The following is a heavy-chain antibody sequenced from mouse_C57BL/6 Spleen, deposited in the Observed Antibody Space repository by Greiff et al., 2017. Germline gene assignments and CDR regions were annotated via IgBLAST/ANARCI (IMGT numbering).Heavy chain of an antibody. CDR2: ISSGGSYT. CDR1: GFTFSSYG. J-gene: IGHJ1*03. V-gene: IGHV5-6*01. CDR3: ARQDLGYGSKYFDV. D-gene: IGHD1-1*01. Sequence: EVQLVESGGDLVKPGGSLKLSCAASGFTFSSYGMSWVRQTPDKRLEWVATISSGGSYTYDPDSVKGRFTISRDNAKNTLYLQMSSLKSEDTAMYYCARQDLGYGSKYFDVWGTGTTVTVSS.